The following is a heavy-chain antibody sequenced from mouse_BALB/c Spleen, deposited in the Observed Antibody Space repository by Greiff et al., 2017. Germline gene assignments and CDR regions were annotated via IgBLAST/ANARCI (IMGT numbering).Heavy chain of an antibody. V-gene: IGHV1-14*01. CDR1: GYTFTSYV. CDR2: INPYNDGT. Sequence: EVQRVESGPELVKPGASVKMSCKASGYTFTSYVMHWVKQKPGQGLEWIGYINPYNDGTKYNEKFKGKATLTSDKSSSTAYMELSSLTSEDSAVYYCARRGLLPYYAMDDWGQGTSVTVSS. CDR3: ARRGLLPYYAMDD. D-gene: IGHD2-3*01. J-gene: IGHJ4*01.